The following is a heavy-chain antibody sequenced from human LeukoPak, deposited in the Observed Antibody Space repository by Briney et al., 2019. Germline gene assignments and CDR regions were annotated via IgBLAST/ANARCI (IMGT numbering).Heavy chain of an antibody. CDR3: ARTSSGYSYAFDY. D-gene: IGHD3-22*01. V-gene: IGHV4-39*07. J-gene: IGHJ4*02. CDR1: GGSISSSSYY. Sequence: PSETLSLTCTVSGGSISSSSYYWGWIRQPPGKGLEWIGSIYYSGSTYYNPSLKSRVTISVDTSKNQFSLKLSSVTAADTAVYYCARTSSGYSYAFDYWGQGTLVTVSS. CDR2: IYYSGST.